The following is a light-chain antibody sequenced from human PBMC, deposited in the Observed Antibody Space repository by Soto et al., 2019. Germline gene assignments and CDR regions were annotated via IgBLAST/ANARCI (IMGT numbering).Light chain of an antibody. J-gene: IGKJ1*01. CDR3: QQSYSTPWT. CDR1: RSISYY. V-gene: IGKV1-39*01. Sequence: DIQMTQSPSSLSASVGDRATITCRASRSISYYLNWYQQKQGRAPRLLIYSTSTLQSGVPSKFSGSASGTDFTLTISSLQPEDFATYYCQQSYSTPWTFGQGTKVDIK. CDR2: STS.